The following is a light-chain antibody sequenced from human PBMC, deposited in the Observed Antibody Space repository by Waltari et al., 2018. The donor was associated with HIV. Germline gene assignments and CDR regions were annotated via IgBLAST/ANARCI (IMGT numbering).Light chain of an antibody. Sequence: QSALTQPRSVSGSPGQSVTISCTGTSSDVGDYNYVSWYQQNPGKAPKLMIFDVNKRPSGVPDRFSGSKSGNTASLTISELQAEDEADYYCCSYADDYTWVFGGGTKLTFL. V-gene: IGLV2-11*01. CDR3: CSYADDYTWV. CDR1: SSDVGDYNY. J-gene: IGLJ3*02. CDR2: DVN.